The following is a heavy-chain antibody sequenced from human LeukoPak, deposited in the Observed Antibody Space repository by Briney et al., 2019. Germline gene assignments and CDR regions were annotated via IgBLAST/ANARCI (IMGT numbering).Heavy chain of an antibody. CDR1: GFAFSSYW. V-gene: IGHV3-7*01. D-gene: IGHD2-21*01. J-gene: IGHJ4*02. CDR3: AREDSEALIDY. Sequence: GGSLRLSCAAFGFAFSSYWMSWVRQAPGKGLEWVANIKQDGSEKYYVDSVKGRFTISRDNAKNSLYLQMNSLRAEDTAVYYCAREDSEALIDYWGQGTLVTVSS. CDR2: IKQDGSEK.